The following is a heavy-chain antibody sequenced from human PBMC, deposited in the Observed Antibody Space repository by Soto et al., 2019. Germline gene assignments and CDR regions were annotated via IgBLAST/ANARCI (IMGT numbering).Heavy chain of an antibody. Sequence: VHLLQSGGDLVQPGGSLRLSCAASGFTFSTYAMSWVRQAPGKGLEWVSAISGSGAHTYYADSVKGRFSISRDNSKSTLYLQINSLRADDTAVYYCLIYYYYYTMDVWGQGTTVTVSS. V-gene: IGHV3-23*01. CDR3: LIYYYYYTMDV. J-gene: IGHJ6*02. D-gene: IGHD3-22*01. CDR2: ISGSGAHT. CDR1: GFTFSTYA.